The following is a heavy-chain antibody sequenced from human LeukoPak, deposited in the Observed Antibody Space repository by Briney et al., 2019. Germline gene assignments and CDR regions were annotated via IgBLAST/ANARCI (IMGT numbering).Heavy chain of an antibody. J-gene: IGHJ6*03. CDR2: ISYDGSNK. D-gene: IGHD3-10*01. CDR3: ARRRGVQSYYYYYYMDV. Sequence: GGSLRLSCAASGFTFSSYAMHWVRQAPGKGLEWVAVISYDGSNKYYADSVKGRFTISRDNSKNTLYLQMNSLRAEDTAVYYCARRRGVQSYYYYYYMDVWGKGTTVTVSS. CDR1: GFTFSSYA. V-gene: IGHV3-30*04.